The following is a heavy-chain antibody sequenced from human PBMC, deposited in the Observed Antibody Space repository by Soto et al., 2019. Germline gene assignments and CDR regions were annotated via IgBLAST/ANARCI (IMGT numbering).Heavy chain of an antibody. CDR3: ARDGGRHSGGIDY. Sequence: QVQLVQPGAEVKKPGSSVKVSCKASGGTFSSYSINWVRQAPGQGLEWMGEIIPIFGTANYAQKFQGTVTITADESTSTAYMELSSLRSEDTAVYYCARDGGRHSGGIDYWGQGTLVTVSS. D-gene: IGHD1-26*01. CDR2: IIPIFGTA. J-gene: IGHJ4*02. V-gene: IGHV1-69*01. CDR1: GGTFSSYS.